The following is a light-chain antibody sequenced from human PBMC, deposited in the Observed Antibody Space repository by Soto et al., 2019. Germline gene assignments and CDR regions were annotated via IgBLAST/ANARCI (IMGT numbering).Light chain of an antibody. J-gene: IGKJ4*02. CDR2: GAS. V-gene: IGKV3-20*01. CDR1: QSVSSIF. CDR3: QQYGSSGT. Sequence: IGMTQAPATLSVSPGERATLSFRAHQSVSSIFAWYQQNPGQSPRLLIYGASTRATGIPDRFSGSGSGTDFTLTISRLEPEAFAVYYCQQYGSSGTLGEGTKVDIK.